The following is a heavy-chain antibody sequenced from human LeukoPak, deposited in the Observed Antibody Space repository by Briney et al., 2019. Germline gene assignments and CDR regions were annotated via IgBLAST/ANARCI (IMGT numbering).Heavy chain of an antibody. J-gene: IGHJ5*02. Sequence: SETLSLTCAVSGGSISGGNWWSWVRQPPGKGLEWIGEIYRSGSTNYNPSLKSRVTISVDTSKNQFSLKLSSVTAADTAVYYCARELRYSSSWYGYNWFDPWGQGTLVTVSS. CDR1: GGSISGGNW. CDR2: IYRSGST. CDR3: ARELRYSSSWYGYNWFDP. V-gene: IGHV4-4*02. D-gene: IGHD6-13*01.